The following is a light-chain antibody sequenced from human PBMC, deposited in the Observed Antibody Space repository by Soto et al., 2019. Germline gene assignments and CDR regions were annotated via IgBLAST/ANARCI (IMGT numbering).Light chain of an antibody. CDR2: NTN. V-gene: IGLV1-44*01. J-gene: IGLJ1*01. CDR1: ISNVGSKT. CDR3: AAWDDSLNGYV. Sequence: QSVLTQPPSASGTPGQRVTISCSGSISNVGSKTVNWYQEVPGRAPKLLIHNTNQRPSGVPDRISGSKSGTSASLAISGLQSEDEANYYCAAWDDSLNGYVFGTGTKLTVL.